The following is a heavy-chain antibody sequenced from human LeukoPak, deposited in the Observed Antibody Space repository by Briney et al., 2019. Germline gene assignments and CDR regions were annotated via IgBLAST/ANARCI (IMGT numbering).Heavy chain of an antibody. CDR2: INTSGATT. CDR1: GYTFSRHY. V-gene: IGHV1-46*01. Sequence: ASVKVSCKTSGYTFSRHYIHWVRQAPGQGLEWLGIINTSGATTRYGQNFKGRVTATRDTSTSTVYMELSSLRSEDTAVYYCASSGRLGNWFDPWGQGTLVTVSS. CDR3: ASSGRLGNWFDP. D-gene: IGHD2-15*01. J-gene: IGHJ5*02.